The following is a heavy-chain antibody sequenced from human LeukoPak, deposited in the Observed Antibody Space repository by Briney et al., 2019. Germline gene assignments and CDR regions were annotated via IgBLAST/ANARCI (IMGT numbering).Heavy chain of an antibody. CDR1: GGTFSSYA. V-gene: IGHV1-69*13. CDR3: ARHRIAAAGMEYFQH. J-gene: IGHJ1*01. CDR2: IIPIFGTA. D-gene: IGHD6-13*01. Sequence: APVKVSCKASGGTFSSYAISWVRQAPGQGLEWMGGIIPIFGTANYAQKFQGRVTITADESTSTAYMELSSLRSEDTAVYYCARHRIAAAGMEYFQHWGRGTLVTVSS.